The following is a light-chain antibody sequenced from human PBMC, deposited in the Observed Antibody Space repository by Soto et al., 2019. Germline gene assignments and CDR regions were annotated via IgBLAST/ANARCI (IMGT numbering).Light chain of an antibody. CDR1: PTVTTT. CDR3: QQYNNWPWT. Sequence: EVVMAQYPGTLSVSPGERATLSCRPGPTVTTTLAWYQQNPGQAPRLITYGASTRATGISARFSGSGSGTEFPLTTSSLQSEDFALSPCQQYNNWPWTFGQGTKVDI. CDR2: GAS. V-gene: IGKV3-15*01. J-gene: IGKJ1*01.